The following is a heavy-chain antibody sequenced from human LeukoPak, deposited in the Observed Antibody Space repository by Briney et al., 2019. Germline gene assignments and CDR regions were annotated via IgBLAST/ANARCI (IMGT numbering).Heavy chain of an antibody. V-gene: IGHV3-66*01. CDR2: IYAGGST. CDR3: AKESLAGLDP. Sequence: GGSLRLSCAAYGFRITDNYVTWVRQAPGKGSEWVSVIYAGGSTYYADSVKGRFTISRDISKNTLYLQMNSLRAEDTAVHYCAKESLAGLDPWGQGTLVTVSS. J-gene: IGHJ5*02. CDR1: GFRITDNY.